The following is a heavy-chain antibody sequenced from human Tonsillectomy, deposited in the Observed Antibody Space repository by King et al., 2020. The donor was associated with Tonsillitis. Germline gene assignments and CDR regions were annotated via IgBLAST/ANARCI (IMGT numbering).Heavy chain of an antibody. Sequence: EVQLVESGGTLVQPGGSLRLSCAASGFTFNSYAMNWVRQAPGKGLEWGSTITGGGGSTYYADSVKGRFTISRDNSKNTLYLQMDSRRAEDTAVYYCAKDYPLTGAFDFWGQGTMVTVSS. CDR3: AKDYPLTGAFDF. CDR1: GFTFNSYA. V-gene: IGHV3-23*04. J-gene: IGHJ3*01. CDR2: ITGGGGST.